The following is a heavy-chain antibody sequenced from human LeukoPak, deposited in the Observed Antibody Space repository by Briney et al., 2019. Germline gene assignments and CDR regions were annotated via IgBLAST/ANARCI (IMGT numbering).Heavy chain of an antibody. J-gene: IGHJ4*02. CDR2: INPNSGGT. CDR1: GYTFTAYY. V-gene: IGHV1-2*02. Sequence: GASVKVSCKASGYTFTAYYIHWVRQAPGQGLEWMGWINPNSGGTNYAQNFQGRATMTSDTSTYTTHMELSRLGSDDTAVYYCARSDVVVVTATTHFDYWGQGTLVTVSS. CDR3: ARSDVVVVTATTHFDY. D-gene: IGHD2-15*01.